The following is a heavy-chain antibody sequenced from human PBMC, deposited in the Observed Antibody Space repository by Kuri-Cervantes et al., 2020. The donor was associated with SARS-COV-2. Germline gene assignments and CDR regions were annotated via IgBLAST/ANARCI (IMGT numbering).Heavy chain of an antibody. CDR2: ISVSGDST. CDR1: GFTFSNYA. D-gene: IGHD2/OR15-2a*01. CDR3: AKDLSGVSSSFFFDS. J-gene: IGHJ4*02. V-gene: IGHV3-23*01. Sequence: GESLKISCGASGFTFSNYAMSWVRQAPGKGLQWVSTISVSGDSTYYADSVKGRFTMSRDNPKNTLYLQMNSLRAEDTAVYYCAKDLSGVSSSFFFDSWGQGTPVTVSS.